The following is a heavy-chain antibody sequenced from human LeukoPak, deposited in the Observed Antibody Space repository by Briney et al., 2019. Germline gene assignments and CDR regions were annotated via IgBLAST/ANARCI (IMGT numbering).Heavy chain of an antibody. J-gene: IGHJ5*02. CDR2: INPNSGGT. D-gene: IGHD3-10*01. Sequence: ASVNVSCKASGYTFTGYYMHWVRQAPGQGLEWMGWINPNSGGTNYAQKFQGRVTMTRDTSISTAYMELSRLRSDDTAVYYCARDSRGGFGELLYKTDNWFDPWGQGTLVTVSS. V-gene: IGHV1-2*02. CDR1: GYTFTGYY. CDR3: ARDSRGGFGELLYKTDNWFDP.